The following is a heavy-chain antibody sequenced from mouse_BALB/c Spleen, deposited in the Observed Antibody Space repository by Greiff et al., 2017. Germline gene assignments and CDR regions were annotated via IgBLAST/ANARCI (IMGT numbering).Heavy chain of an antibody. CDR2: SRNKANDYTT. Sequence: EVNLVESGGGLVQPGGSLRLSCATSGFTFSDFYMEWVRQPPGKRLEWIAASRNKANDYTTEYSASVKGRFIVSRDTSQSILYLQMNALRAEDTAIYYCARDASWGGSSYWYFDVWGAGTTVTVSS. D-gene: IGHD1-1*01. CDR1: GFTFSDFY. V-gene: IGHV7-1*02. J-gene: IGHJ1*01. CDR3: ARDASWGGSSYWYFDV.